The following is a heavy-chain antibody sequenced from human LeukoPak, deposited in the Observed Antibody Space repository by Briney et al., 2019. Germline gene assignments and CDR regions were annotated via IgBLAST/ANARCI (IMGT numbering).Heavy chain of an antibody. CDR2: ISYDGSNK. CDR1: GFAFSSYG. Sequence: GGSLRLSCAASGFAFSSYGMHWVRQAPGKGLEWVAVISYDGSNKYYADSVKGRFTISRDNSKSTLLLQMNSLRAEDTAVYYCAKVRWDNSGWYYLDSWGQGTLVTVSS. D-gene: IGHD6-19*01. J-gene: IGHJ4*02. V-gene: IGHV3-30*18. CDR3: AKVRWDNSGWYYLDS.